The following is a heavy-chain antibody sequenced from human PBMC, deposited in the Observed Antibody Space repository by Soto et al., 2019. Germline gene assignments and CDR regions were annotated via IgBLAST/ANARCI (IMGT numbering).Heavy chain of an antibody. CDR2: ISSNGGST. CDR1: GFTFSSYA. V-gene: IGHV3-64D*08. J-gene: IGHJ6*02. Sequence: GGSLRLSCSASGFTFSSYAMHWVRQAPGKGLEYVSAISSNGGSTYYADSVKGRFTISRDNSKNTLYLQMSGLRAEDTAVYYCVRDYFDFSGYLMLGYYGIDVRAQRTTVTGSS. D-gene: IGHD3-22*01. CDR3: VRDYFDFSGYLMLGYYGIDV.